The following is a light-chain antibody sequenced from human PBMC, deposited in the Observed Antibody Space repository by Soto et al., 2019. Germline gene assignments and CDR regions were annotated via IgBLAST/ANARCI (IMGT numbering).Light chain of an antibody. Sequence: QSALTQPASVSGSPGQSITISCTGTNSDVGSYNLVSWYQQHPGKAPKLMIYEGSKRPSGVSNRFSGSKSGSTASLTISGLQAEDEADYYCCSYAGSSTYVFVTGTKVTVL. CDR3: CSYAGSSTYV. CDR1: NSDVGSYNL. CDR2: EGS. V-gene: IGLV2-23*01. J-gene: IGLJ1*01.